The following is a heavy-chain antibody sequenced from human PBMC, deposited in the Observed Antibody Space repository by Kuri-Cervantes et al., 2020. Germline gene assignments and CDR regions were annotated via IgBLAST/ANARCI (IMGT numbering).Heavy chain of an antibody. Sequence: ASVKVSCKVSGYTLTELSMHWVRQAPGKGLEWMGGFDPEDGETIYAQKFQGRVTMTEDTSTDTAYMELSSLRSEDTAVYYCATGALYSYGYEPALDYWGRGTLVTVSS. CDR2: FDPEDGET. CDR3: ATGALYSYGYEPALDY. CDR1: GYTLTELS. V-gene: IGHV1-24*01. D-gene: IGHD5-18*01. J-gene: IGHJ4*02.